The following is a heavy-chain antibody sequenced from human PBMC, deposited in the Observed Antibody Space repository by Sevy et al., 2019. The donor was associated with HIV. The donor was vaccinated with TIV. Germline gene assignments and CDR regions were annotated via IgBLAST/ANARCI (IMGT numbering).Heavy chain of an antibody. Sequence: GGSLRLSCAASGFTFSSYGMHWVHQAPGKGLEWVAVIWYDGSNKYYADSVKGRFTISRDNSKNTLYLQMNSLRAEDTAVYYCASDRAVVVPAAIDACDIWGHGTMVTVSS. D-gene: IGHD2-2*01. CDR1: GFTFSSYG. V-gene: IGHV3-33*01. CDR3: ASDRAVVVPAAIDACDI. CDR2: IWYDGSNK. J-gene: IGHJ3*02.